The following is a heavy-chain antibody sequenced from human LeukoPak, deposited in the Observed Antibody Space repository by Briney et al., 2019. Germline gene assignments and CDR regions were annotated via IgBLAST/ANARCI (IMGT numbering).Heavy chain of an antibody. J-gene: IGHJ4*02. V-gene: IGHV4-38-2*02. CDR1: GYSISSGYY. CDR3: ARGPYYYDSSGYYYLY. Sequence: SETLSLTCTVSGYSISSGYYWGWIRQPPGKGLEWIGSIYHSGSTYYNPSLKSRVTISVDTSKNQFPLKLSSVTAADTAVYYCARGPYYYDSSGYYYLYWGQGTLVTVSS. D-gene: IGHD3-22*01. CDR2: IYHSGST.